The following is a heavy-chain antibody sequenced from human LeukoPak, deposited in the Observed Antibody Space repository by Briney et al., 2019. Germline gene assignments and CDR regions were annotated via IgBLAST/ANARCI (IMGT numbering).Heavy chain of an antibody. CDR1: GFTFSSYA. CDR3: ANSVVVPAATLLDY. J-gene: IGHJ4*02. CDR2: ISGSGGST. D-gene: IGHD2-2*01. V-gene: IGHV3-23*01. Sequence: GGSLRLFCAASGFTFSSYAMSWVRQAPGKGLEWVSAISGSGGSTYYADSVKGRFTISRDNSKNTLYLQMNSLRAKDTAVYYCANSVVVPAATLLDYWGQGTLVTVSS.